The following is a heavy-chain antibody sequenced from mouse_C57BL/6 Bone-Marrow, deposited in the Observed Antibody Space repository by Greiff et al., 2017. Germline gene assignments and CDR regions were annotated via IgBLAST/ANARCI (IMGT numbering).Heavy chain of an antibody. Sequence: QVHVKQSGAELARPGASVKMSCKASGYTFTSYTMHWVKQRPGQGLEWIGYINPSSGYTKYNQKFKDKATLTADKSSSTAYMQLSSLTSEDSAVYYCVLYDYDGRYYFDYWGQGTTLTVSS. J-gene: IGHJ2*01. CDR3: VLYDYDGRYYFDY. V-gene: IGHV1-4*01. CDR2: INPSSGYT. D-gene: IGHD2-4*01. CDR1: GYTFTSYT.